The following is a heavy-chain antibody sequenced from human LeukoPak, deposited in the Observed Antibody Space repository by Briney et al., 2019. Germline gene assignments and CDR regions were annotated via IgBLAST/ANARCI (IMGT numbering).Heavy chain of an antibody. CDR2: INTDGSST. CDR1: GFTFSSYW. Sequence: PGGSLRLSCAASGFTFSSYWMHWVRQAPGKGLVWVSRINTDGSSTSYADSVKGRFTISRDNAKNTLYLQMNSLRAEDTAVYYCARRTMTTYYYYYMDVWGKGTTVTVSS. J-gene: IGHJ6*03. CDR3: ARRTMTTYYYYYMDV. D-gene: IGHD4-11*01. V-gene: IGHV3-74*01.